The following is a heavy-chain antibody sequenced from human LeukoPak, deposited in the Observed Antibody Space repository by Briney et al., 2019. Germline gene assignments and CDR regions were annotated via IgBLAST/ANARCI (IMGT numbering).Heavy chain of an antibody. V-gene: IGHV3-21*01. Sequence: GGSLRLSCAASGFTFSDYYMNWVRQAPGKGLEWVSSISSSSSYIYYADSVKGRFTISRDNAKNSLYLQMNSLRAEDTAVYYCARGGDIVVVPAAIPEPPDIWGQGTMVTVSS. D-gene: IGHD2-2*02. J-gene: IGHJ3*02. CDR3: ARGGDIVVVPAAIPEPPDI. CDR2: ISSSSSYI. CDR1: GFTFSDYY.